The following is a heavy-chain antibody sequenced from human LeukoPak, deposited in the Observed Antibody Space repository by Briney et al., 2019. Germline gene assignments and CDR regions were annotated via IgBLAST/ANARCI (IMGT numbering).Heavy chain of an antibody. CDR3: AKTAEYYGSGNIDY. CDR1: GFTFSNYA. Sequence: QPGGSLRLSCAASGFTFSNYAMSWVRQAPGKGLEWGSSINFSGGDSTYYADSVKGRFTISRDNSKNTLYLQMNSLRAEDTAIYYCAKTAEYYGSGNIDYWGQGTLVTVSS. V-gene: IGHV3-23*01. D-gene: IGHD3-10*01. J-gene: IGHJ4*02. CDR2: INFSGGDST.